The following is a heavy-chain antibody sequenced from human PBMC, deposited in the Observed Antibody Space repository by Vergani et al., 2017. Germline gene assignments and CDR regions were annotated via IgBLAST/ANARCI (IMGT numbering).Heavy chain of an antibody. D-gene: IGHD3-10*01. J-gene: IGHJ6*03. V-gene: IGHV3-23*04. CDR3: AKDERTYYYGSGSYPPYMDV. CDR2: ISGSGGST. Sequence: VQLVESGGGVVQPGRSLRLSCAASGFTFSSYAMHWVRQAPGKGLEWVSAISGSGGSTYYADSVKGRFTISRDNSKNTLYLQMNSLRAEDTAVYYCAKDERTYYYGSGSYPPYMDVWGKGTTVTVSS. CDR1: GFTFSSYA.